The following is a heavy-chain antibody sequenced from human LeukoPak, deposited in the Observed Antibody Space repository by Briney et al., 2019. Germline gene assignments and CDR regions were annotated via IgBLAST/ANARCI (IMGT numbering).Heavy chain of an antibody. V-gene: IGHV4-59*01. J-gene: IGHJ4*02. D-gene: IGHD3-22*01. CDR2: IYYSGST. CDR1: GGSISSYY. Sequence: SETLSLTCTVSGGSISSYYWTWIRQPPGKGLEWIGYIYYSGSTNYNPSLKSRVTISVDTSKNQFSLKLTSVTAADTAVYYCATEGPSGYFQLSLVYWGQGTLVTVSS. CDR3: ATEGPSGYFQLSLVY.